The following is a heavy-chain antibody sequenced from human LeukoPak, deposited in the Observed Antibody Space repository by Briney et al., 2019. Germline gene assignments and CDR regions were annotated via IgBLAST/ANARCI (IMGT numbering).Heavy chain of an antibody. CDR1: GDSISNYY. CDR2: IYDSGGT. J-gene: IGHJ3*02. V-gene: IGHV4-59*01. CDR3: ARGRAAAGAAFDS. D-gene: IGHD6-13*01. Sequence: SETLSLTCTVSGDSISNYYWSWIRQPPGKGLEWIGYIYDSGGTNYNPSLKSRVTMSLDTSKNQFSLKLSSVTAADTAVYYCARGRAAAGAAFDSWGQGTMVTVSS.